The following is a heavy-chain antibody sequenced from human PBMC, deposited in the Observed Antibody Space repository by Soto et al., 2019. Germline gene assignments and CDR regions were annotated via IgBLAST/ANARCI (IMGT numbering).Heavy chain of an antibody. J-gene: IGHJ3*02. CDR1: GFTFSSYA. Sequence: QVQLVESGGGVVQPGRSLRLSCVASGFTFSSYAMHWVRQAPGKGLEWVTVISYDGSNKYYADSVKGRFTISRDNYKNTLYLQMNSLRADDTAVFYCASRTGGAAFDIWGQGTMVTVSS. D-gene: IGHD3-10*01. CDR3: ASRTGGAAFDI. CDR2: ISYDGSNK. V-gene: IGHV3-30-3*01.